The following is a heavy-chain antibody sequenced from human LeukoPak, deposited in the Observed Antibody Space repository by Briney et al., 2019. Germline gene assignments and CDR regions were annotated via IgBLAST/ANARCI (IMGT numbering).Heavy chain of an antibody. Sequence: ASVKVSCKASGYSFSTYGISWVRQAPGQGLEWMGWISAEGGNTNYAQKVQGRVTMTTDTSTSTAYMELRSLRSDDTAVYYCARAGALVTILFDCWGQGTLVTVSS. J-gene: IGHJ4*02. D-gene: IGHD2-8*02. CDR2: ISAEGGNT. CDR1: GYSFSTYG. V-gene: IGHV1-18*01. CDR3: ARAGALVTILFDC.